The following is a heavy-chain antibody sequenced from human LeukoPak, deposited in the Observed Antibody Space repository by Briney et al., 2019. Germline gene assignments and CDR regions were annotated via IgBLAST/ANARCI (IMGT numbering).Heavy chain of an antibody. CDR1: GYSISSDYY. D-gene: IGHD3-3*01. CDR3: ARSWGYDFWTGNLLDY. Sequence: PSETLSLTCTVSGYSISSDYYWGWVRQPPGKGLEWIGSIYHSGSTYYNPSLKSRVTISVDTSKNQFSLKLSSVTAADTAVYYCARSWGYDFWTGNLLDYWGQGTLVTVSS. J-gene: IGHJ4*02. CDR2: IYHSGST. V-gene: IGHV4-38-2*02.